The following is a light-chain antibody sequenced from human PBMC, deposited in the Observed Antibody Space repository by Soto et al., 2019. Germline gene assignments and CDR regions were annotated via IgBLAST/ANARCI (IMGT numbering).Light chain of an antibody. V-gene: IGLV2-14*01. CDR3: SSYTSGSTNWV. CDR1: SSDIGGYNY. CDR2: DVG. J-gene: IGLJ3*02. Sequence: QSALTQPASVSGPRGQSITNSCTGTSSDIGGYNYVSWYQQHPDKAPKLMIYDVGNRPSGVSNRFSGSKSGNTASLTISGLQAEDEADYYCSSYTSGSTNWVFGGGTQLTVL.